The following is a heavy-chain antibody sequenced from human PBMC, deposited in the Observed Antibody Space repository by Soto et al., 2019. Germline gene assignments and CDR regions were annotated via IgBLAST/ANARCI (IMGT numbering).Heavy chain of an antibody. D-gene: IGHD3-16*01. J-gene: IGHJ4*02. CDR1: GLTFRNVW. V-gene: IGHV3-15*07. CDR2: IRSKADGGST. CDR3: PTDEGDARGFYNFDY. Sequence: DVELVESGGGLGKPGESLRLSCAVSGLTFRNVWMSWVRQAPGRGLEWVGRIRSKADGGSTGYAAPVNGRFIVSRDDSKDMLYLQMNSLKIEDTAVYYCPTDEGDARGFYNFDYWGQGILVTVSS.